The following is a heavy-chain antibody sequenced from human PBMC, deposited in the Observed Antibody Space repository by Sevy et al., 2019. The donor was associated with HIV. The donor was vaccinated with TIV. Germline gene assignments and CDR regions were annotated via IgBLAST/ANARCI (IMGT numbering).Heavy chain of an antibody. CDR1: GDTFSIYG. CDR3: ARAFPNILTGYYDY. D-gene: IGHD3-9*01. Sequence: ASVKVSCKASGDTFSIYGISWVRQAPGHGLEWMGGIIPLFDTTNNAQKFHDRVTFTADESTSTAYMELSSLRSEDTAMYYCARAFPNILTGYYDYWGQGTLVTVSS. CDR2: IIPLFDTT. V-gene: IGHV1-69*13. J-gene: IGHJ4*02.